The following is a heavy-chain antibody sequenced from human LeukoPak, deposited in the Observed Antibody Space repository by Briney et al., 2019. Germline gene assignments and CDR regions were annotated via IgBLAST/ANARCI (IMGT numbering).Heavy chain of an antibody. CDR2: ISYDGSNK. CDR3: ARDMGTSALFGGYFDY. V-gene: IGHV3-30*03. J-gene: IGHJ4*02. CDR1: GFTFSSYG. D-gene: IGHD3-22*01. Sequence: GGSLRLSCAASGFTFSSYGMHWVRQAPGKGLEWVAVISYDGSNKYYADSVKGRFTISRDNSKNTLYLQMNSLRAEDTAVYYCARDMGTSALFGGYFDYWGQGTLVTVSS.